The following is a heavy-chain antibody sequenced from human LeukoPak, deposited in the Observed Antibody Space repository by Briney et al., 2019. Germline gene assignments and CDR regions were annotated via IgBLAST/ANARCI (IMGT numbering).Heavy chain of an antibody. CDR1: GYSFTSYW. Sequence: GESLKISCKGSGYSFTSYWIGWVRQMPGKRLEWMGIIYPGDSDTRYSQSFQGQVTISADKSISTAYLQWSSLKASDTAMSYCARPEKYSSGWYAPFDYWGQGTLVTVSS. D-gene: IGHD6-19*01. J-gene: IGHJ4*02. V-gene: IGHV5-51*01. CDR2: IYPGDSDT. CDR3: ARPEKYSSGWYAPFDY.